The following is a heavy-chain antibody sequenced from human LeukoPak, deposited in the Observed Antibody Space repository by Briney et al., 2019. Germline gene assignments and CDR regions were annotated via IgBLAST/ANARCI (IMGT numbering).Heavy chain of an antibody. V-gene: IGHV3-23*01. Sequence: GGSLRLSCAGSGFPFSSHGMNWVRQAPGKGLEWVSGISPGGGPSYYADSVKGRFTISRDDSKNTLYLQMNSLRAEDTALYYCARAAGSGYYFYMDVWGKGTTVTVSS. CDR3: ARAAGSGYYFYMDV. D-gene: IGHD6-25*01. CDR2: ISPGGGPS. J-gene: IGHJ6*03. CDR1: GFPFSSHG.